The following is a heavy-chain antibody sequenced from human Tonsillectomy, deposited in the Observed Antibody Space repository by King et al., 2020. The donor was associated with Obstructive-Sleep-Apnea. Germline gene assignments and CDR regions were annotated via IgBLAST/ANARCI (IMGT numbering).Heavy chain of an antibody. J-gene: IGHJ4*02. CDR1: GYSFTSYW. V-gene: IGHV5-10-1*01. CDR2: IDPSDSST. CDR3: AGIAVAGTD. D-gene: IGHD6-19*01. Sequence: QLVQSGAEVKKPGESLRISCKGSGYSFTSYWIRWVRQMPGKGPEWVGRIDPSDSSTNYSPSFQGHVTIPADKSISTAYLQWCSLKASDSAMYYCAGIAVAGTDWGQGTLVTVSS.